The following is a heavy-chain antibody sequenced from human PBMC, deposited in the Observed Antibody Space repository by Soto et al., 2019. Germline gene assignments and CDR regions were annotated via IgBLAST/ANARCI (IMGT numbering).Heavy chain of an antibody. CDR1: GFTFTSSA. D-gene: IGHD2-2*01. J-gene: IGHJ6*03. V-gene: IGHV1-58*02. CDR2: IVVGSGNT. CDR3: AAVPDIVVGDGYYYYYMDV. Sequence: ASVKVSCKASGFTFTSSAMQWVRQARGQRLEWIGWIVVGSGNTNYAQKFQERVTITRDMSTSTAYMELSSLRSEDTAVYYCAAVPDIVVGDGYYYYYMDVWGKGTTVTVSS.